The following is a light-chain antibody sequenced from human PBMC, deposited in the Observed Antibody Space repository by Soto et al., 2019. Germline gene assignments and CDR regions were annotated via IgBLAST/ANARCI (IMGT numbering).Light chain of an antibody. CDR3: QQVSSYPLT. CDR1: QTVRNNY. CDR2: DAS. V-gene: IGKV3-20*01. J-gene: IGKJ4*01. Sequence: VLSQSPGQMYLSPGERATLSCRSSQTVRNNYLAWYQQKPGQAPRLLIYDASSRATGIPDRFSGGGSGTDFTLTISRLEPEDFAVYYCQQVSSYPLTFGGGTKVDIK.